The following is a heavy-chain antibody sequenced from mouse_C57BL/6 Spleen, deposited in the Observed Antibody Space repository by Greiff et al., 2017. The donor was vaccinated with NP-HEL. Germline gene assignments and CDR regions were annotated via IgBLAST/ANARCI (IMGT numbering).Heavy chain of an antibody. J-gene: IGHJ3*01. CDR1: GYAFSSSW. Sequence: VQGVESGPELVKPGASVKISCKASGYAFSSSWMNWVKQRPGKGLEWIGRIYPGDGDTNYNGKFKGKATLTADKSSSTAYMQLSSLTSEDSAVYFCARGIYDYDGFAYWGQGTLVTVSA. V-gene: IGHV1-82*01. CDR2: IYPGDGDT. CDR3: ARGIYDYDGFAY. D-gene: IGHD2-4*01.